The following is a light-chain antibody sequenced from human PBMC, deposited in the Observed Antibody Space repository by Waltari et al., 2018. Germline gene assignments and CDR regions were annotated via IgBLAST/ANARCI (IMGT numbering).Light chain of an antibody. Sequence: DIQMTQSPSTLSASVGDRVTITCRASQNINTWLAWYQQKVGQAPKLLIYKASNLQNGVPSRFSASGAGTEFTLAISSLQPDDFATYYCQQYHNYKTFGQGTKVDIK. CDR2: KAS. CDR1: QNINTW. V-gene: IGKV1-5*03. J-gene: IGKJ1*01. CDR3: QQYHNYKT.